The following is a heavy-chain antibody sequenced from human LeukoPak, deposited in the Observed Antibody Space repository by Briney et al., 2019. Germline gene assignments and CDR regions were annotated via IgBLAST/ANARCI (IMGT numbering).Heavy chain of an antibody. CDR2: IYYSGST. CDR3: ATRVGFWVVPAALSAFDI. V-gene: IGHV4-61*01. J-gene: IGHJ3*02. Sequence: SETLSLTCTVSGGSISSSSYYWSWIRQPPGKGLEWIGYIYYSGSTNYNPSLKSRVTISVDTSKNQFSLKLSSVTAADTAVYYCATRVGFWVVPAALSAFDIWGQGTMVTVSS. CDR1: GGSISSSSYY. D-gene: IGHD2-2*01.